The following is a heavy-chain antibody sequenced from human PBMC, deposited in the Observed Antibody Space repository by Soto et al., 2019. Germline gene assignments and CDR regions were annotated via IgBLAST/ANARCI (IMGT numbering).Heavy chain of an antibody. Sequence: EVQVLDSGGGLVQPGGSLRLSCAASGFTFNNYAMNWVRQAPGKGLEWVATISATGGSTYYADSVKGRFTISRDNSKNTLYMKMKGVRVEDTAVYYCAKDRLAGNFDYWGQGTQVTVSS. CDR3: AKDRLAGNFDY. CDR1: GFTFNNYA. V-gene: IGHV3-23*01. CDR2: ISATGGST. J-gene: IGHJ4*02.